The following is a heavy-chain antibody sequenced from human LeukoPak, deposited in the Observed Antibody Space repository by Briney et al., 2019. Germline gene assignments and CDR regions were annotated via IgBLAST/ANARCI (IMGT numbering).Heavy chain of an antibody. CDR3: ARGHGSSSEVYWFDH. Sequence: SVKVSCKASGGTFSSNVITWVRQAPGQGLEWMGGIIPIFGTANYAQKFQGRVTITTDESTSTAYLELSSLRSEDTAVYYCARGHGSSSEVYWFDHWGQGTLVTVSS. V-gene: IGHV1-69*05. CDR1: GGTFSSNV. J-gene: IGHJ5*02. D-gene: IGHD6-6*01. CDR2: IIPIFGTA.